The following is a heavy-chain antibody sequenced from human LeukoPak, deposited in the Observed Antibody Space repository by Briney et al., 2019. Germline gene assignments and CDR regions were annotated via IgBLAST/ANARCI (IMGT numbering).Heavy chain of an antibody. V-gene: IGHV3-30*18. CDR2: IPYEGSNK. CDR3: AKDRSGYGSGSYSFDY. J-gene: IGHJ4*02. Sequence: GGSLRLSCAASGFTFSSYGMHWVRRDAGKGLEWVAVIPYEGSNKYYAHSVKGRFTISTDNSKNALYLQMNSLRVEDTAVYYCAKDRSGYGSGSYSFDYWGQGTLVTVSS. D-gene: IGHD3-10*01. CDR1: GFTFSSYG.